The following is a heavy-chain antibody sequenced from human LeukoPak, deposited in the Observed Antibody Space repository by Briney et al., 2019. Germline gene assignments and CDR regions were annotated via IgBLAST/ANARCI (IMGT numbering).Heavy chain of an antibody. CDR3: ATDRGWRTSGYYLYYFEY. CDR2: ISASGGST. V-gene: IGHV3-23*01. D-gene: IGHD3-3*01. CDR1: RFSFSTYA. J-gene: IGHJ4*02. Sequence: GGSLRLSCAASRFSFSTYAMHWVRQAPGKGLEWVSSISASGGSTYSADSVKGRFTISRDNSKNTVYLQVSSLRAEDTAVYYCATDRGWRTSGYYLYYFEYWGQGTLVTFSS.